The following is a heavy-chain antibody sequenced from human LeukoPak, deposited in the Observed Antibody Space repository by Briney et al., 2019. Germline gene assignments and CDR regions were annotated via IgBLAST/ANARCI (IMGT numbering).Heavy chain of an antibody. CDR1: GFTVSSNY. V-gene: IGHV3-53*01. CDR2: IYSGGST. Sequence: SGGSLRLSCAASGFTVSSNYMSWVRQAPGKGLEWVSVIYSGGSTYYADSVKGRFTISRDNAKNSLYLQMNSLRAEDTALYHCARDRAATVDYYYYGMDVWGQGTTVTVSS. J-gene: IGHJ6*02. CDR3: ARDRAATVDYYYYGMDV. D-gene: IGHD6-13*01.